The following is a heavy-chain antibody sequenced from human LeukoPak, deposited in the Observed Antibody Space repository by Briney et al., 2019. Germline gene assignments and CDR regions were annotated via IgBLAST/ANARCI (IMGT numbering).Heavy chain of an antibody. CDR2: ISSSGSTI. D-gene: IGHD3-10*01. CDR3: AKDLHYGSADY. Sequence: GGSLRLSCAASGFTFSSYEMNWVRQAPGKGLEWVSYISSSGSTIYYADSVKGRFTISRDNAKNSLYLQMNSLRAEDTAVYYCAKDLHYGSADYWGQGTLVTVPS. J-gene: IGHJ4*02. CDR1: GFTFSSYE. V-gene: IGHV3-48*03.